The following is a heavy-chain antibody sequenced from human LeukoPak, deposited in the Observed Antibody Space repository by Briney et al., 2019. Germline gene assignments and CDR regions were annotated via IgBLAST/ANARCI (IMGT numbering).Heavy chain of an antibody. CDR2: IRYDGSNK. CDR3: ARDLSVETYFDAFDI. Sequence: GGSLRLSCAASGFTFSSYGMHWVRQAPGKGLEWVAFIRYDGSNKYYADSVKGRFTISRDNAKNSLYLQMNSLRAEDTAVYYCARDLSVETYFDAFDIWGQGTMVTVSS. J-gene: IGHJ3*02. CDR1: GFTFSSYG. D-gene: IGHD2/OR15-2a*01. V-gene: IGHV3-30*02.